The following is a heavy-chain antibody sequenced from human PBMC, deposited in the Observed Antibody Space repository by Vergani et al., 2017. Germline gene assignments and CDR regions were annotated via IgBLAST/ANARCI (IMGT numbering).Heavy chain of an antibody. V-gene: IGHV3-9*01. CDR1: GFTFDDYA. D-gene: IGHD3-3*01. J-gene: IGHJ6*02. CDR2: ISWNSGSI. Sequence: EVQLVESGGGLVQPGRSLRLSCAASGFTFDDYAMHWVRQAPGKGLEWVSGISWNSGSIGYADSVKGRFTISRDNAKNSLYLQMNSLRAEDTALYYCAKQGGSGYYDEDYYYYGMDVWGQGTTVTVSS. CDR3: AKQGGSGYYDEDYYYYGMDV.